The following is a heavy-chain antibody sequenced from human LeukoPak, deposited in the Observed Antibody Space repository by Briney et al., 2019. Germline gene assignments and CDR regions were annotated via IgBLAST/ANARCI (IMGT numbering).Heavy chain of an antibody. CDR3: ARAIPAAIVGSSDY. D-gene: IGHD2-2*01. J-gene: IGHJ4*02. V-gene: IGHV3-30-3*01. Sequence: QSGGSLRLSCAASGFTFSSYAMHWVRQAPGKGLEWVAVISYDGSNKYYADSVKGRFTISRDNSKNTLYLQMNSLRAEDTAVYYCARAIPAAIVGSSDYWGQGTLVTVSS. CDR2: ISYDGSNK. CDR1: GFTFSSYA.